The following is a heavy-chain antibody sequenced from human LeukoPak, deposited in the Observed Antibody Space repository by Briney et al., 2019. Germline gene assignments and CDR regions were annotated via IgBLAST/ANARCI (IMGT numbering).Heavy chain of an antibody. Sequence: GGSLRLSCAASGFTFSSYWMSWVRQAPGKGLEWVANIKQDGSEKYYVDSVKGRFTISRDNAKNSLYLQMNSLRAEDTAVYYCARDCTPLVPAAISIWGQGTLVTVYS. J-gene: IGHJ1*01. D-gene: IGHD2-2*02. CDR1: GFTFSSYW. V-gene: IGHV3-7*01. CDR2: IKQDGSEK. CDR3: ARDCTPLVPAAISI.